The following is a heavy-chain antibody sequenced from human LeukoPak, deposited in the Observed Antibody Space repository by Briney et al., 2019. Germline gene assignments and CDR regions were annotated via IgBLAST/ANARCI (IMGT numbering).Heavy chain of an antibody. D-gene: IGHD3-10*01. V-gene: IGHV3-48*01. CDR1: GFIFTSHS. Sequence: GGSLRLPCAASGFIFTSHSMNWVRQAPGKGLEWVSFIDSSSSSIHYADSVRGRFTISRDNAKNLLYLQMNSPRAEDTAEYFCARGNGPGSFIIDYWGQGTLVAASS. CDR3: ARGNGPGSFIIDY. CDR2: IDSSSSSI. J-gene: IGHJ4*02.